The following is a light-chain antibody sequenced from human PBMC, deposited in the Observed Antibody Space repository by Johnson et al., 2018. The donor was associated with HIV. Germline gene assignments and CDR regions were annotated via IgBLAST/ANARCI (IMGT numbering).Light chain of an antibody. J-gene: IGLJ1*01. V-gene: IGLV1-51*01. CDR1: SSNIGNNY. Sequence: QSVLTQPPSVSAAPGQKVTISCSGSSSNIGNNYVSWYQQLPGTAPKLLIYDNNKRPTGIPDRFSGSKSGTSATLGITGLQTGDEADNYCGTWNSSLRGGHDVFGTGATVTAL. CDR2: DNN. CDR3: GTWNSSLRGGHDV.